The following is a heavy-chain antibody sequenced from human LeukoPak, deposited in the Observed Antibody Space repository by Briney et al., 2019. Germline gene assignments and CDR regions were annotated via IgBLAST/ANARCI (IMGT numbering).Heavy chain of an antibody. V-gene: IGHV5-51*01. J-gene: IGHJ4*02. Sequence: GDSLKISCKGSGYRFTSYWIGWVRQMPGRGLEWMGIMYPGDSDTRYSPSFQGQVTISADKSISTAYLQWSRLKASDTAMYYCVKTLFRVADIDHWGQGTLVTVSS. D-gene: IGHD3-3*01. CDR3: VKTLFRVADIDH. CDR1: GYRFTSYW. CDR2: MYPGDSDT.